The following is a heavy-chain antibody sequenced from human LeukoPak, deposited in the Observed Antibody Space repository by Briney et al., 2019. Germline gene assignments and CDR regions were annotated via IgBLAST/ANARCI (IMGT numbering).Heavy chain of an antibody. V-gene: IGHV4-34*01. Sequence: PSETLSLTCAVYGGSFSGYYWSWIRQPPGKGLEWIGEINHSGSTNHNPSLKSRVTISVDTSKNQFSLKLSSVTAADTAVYYCARGLLSSSWYFVDYWGQGTLVTVSS. D-gene: IGHD6-13*01. J-gene: IGHJ4*02. CDR3: ARGLLSSSWYFVDY. CDR2: INHSGST. CDR1: GGSFSGYY.